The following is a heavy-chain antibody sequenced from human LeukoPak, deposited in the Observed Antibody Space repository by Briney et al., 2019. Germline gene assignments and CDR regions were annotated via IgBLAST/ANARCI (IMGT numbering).Heavy chain of an antibody. CDR3: AKAYGSGSYPHDAFDI. Sequence: GGSLRLSCAASGFTFSSYGMHWVRQAPGKGLEWVAFIRYDGSNKYYADSVKGRFTISRDNSKNTLYLQMNSLRAEDTAVYYCAKAYGSGSYPHDAFDIWGQGTMVTVSS. J-gene: IGHJ3*02. D-gene: IGHD3-10*01. CDR1: GFTFSSYG. CDR2: IRYDGSNK. V-gene: IGHV3-30*02.